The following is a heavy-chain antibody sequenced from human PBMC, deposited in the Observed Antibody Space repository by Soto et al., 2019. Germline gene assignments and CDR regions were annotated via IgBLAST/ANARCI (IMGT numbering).Heavy chain of an antibody. D-gene: IGHD3-22*01. J-gene: IGHJ4*02. CDR3: QFHDSSGSDY. Sequence: SETLSLTCTVSGDSVSSGGAYWSWIRQHPGKGLEWIGYIYYSGSANYTPSLKSRLTISVDTSKNQFSLKLSSVTAADTAVYYCQFHDSSGSDYWGQGTLVTVS. CDR2: IYYSGSA. CDR1: GDSVSSGGAY. V-gene: IGHV4-30-4*08.